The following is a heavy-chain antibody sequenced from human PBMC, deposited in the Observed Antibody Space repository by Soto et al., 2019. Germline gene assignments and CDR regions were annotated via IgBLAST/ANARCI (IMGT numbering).Heavy chain of an antibody. D-gene: IGHD3-16*02. J-gene: IGHJ4*02. V-gene: IGHV3-30-3*01. Sequence: GGSLRLSCAASGFTFSSYAMHWVRQAPGKGLEWVAVISYDGSNKYYADSVKGRFTISRDNSKNTLYLQMNSLRAEDTAVYYCATSYVWGSYPLLWYWGQGTLVTVSS. CDR3: ATSYVWGSYPLLWY. CDR2: ISYDGSNK. CDR1: GFTFSSYA.